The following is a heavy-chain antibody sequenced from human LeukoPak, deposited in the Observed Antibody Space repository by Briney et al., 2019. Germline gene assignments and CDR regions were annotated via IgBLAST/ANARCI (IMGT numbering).Heavy chain of an antibody. J-gene: IGHJ5*02. D-gene: IGHD6-13*01. Sequence: SGGSLRLSCAASGFTFSDFSMTWVRHTPGKGLEWVSYISASGSTLYYADSVKGRFIISRDNAKNSLFLQMNSLRDEDTAVYYCARYPSVAAPAWGRWFDHWGQGTRVSVSS. V-gene: IGHV3-48*02. CDR3: ARYPSVAAPAWGRWFDH. CDR2: ISASGSTL. CDR1: GFTFSDFS.